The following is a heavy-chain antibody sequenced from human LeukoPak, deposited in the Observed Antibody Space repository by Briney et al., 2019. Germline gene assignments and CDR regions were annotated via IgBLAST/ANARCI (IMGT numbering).Heavy chain of an antibody. V-gene: IGHV4-34*01. CDR1: GGSFSGYY. Sequence: SETLSLTCAVYGGSFSGYYWSWIRQPPAKGLEWIGEINHRGRTNYNPSLKSRVTMSIDTSNNQFSLKLNSVTAADTAVYYCARDSGLDYFDYWGQGTLVTVSS. J-gene: IGHJ4*02. CDR2: INHRGRT. CDR3: ARDSGLDYFDY.